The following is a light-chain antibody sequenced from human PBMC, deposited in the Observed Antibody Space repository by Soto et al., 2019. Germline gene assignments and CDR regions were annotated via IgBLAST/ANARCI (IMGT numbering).Light chain of an antibody. V-gene: IGKV1-39*01. J-gene: IGKJ1*01. CDR2: AAS. Sequence: DIQMTQSPSTLSASVGDRLTITCRASQSISSYLNWYQQKPGKAPKLLIYAASSLQSGVPSRFSGSGSGTDFTLTISSLQPEDFAIYYCQQSYSTPWTFGQGTKVEIK. CDR3: QQSYSTPWT. CDR1: QSISSY.